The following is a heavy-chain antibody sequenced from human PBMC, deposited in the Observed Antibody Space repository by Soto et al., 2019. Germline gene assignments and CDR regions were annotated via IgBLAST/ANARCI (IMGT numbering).Heavy chain of an antibody. CDR1: GFTFDDYA. V-gene: IGHV3-9*01. D-gene: IGHD4-4*01. CDR2: ISWNSGYI. CDR3: AKDTMTTVMNGQYFDY. J-gene: IGHJ4*02. Sequence: GGSLRLSCAASGFTFDDYAMHWVRQAPGKGLEWVSGISWNSGYIGYADSVKGRFTISRDNAKNSLYLQMNSLRAEDTALYYCAKDTMTTVMNGQYFDYWGQGTLVTVSS.